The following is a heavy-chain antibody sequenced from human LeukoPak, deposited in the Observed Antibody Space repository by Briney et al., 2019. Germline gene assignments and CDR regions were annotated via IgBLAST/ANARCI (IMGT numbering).Heavy chain of an antibody. CDR3: ARDVGWLRSSYYFDY. V-gene: IGHV1-2*02. D-gene: IGHD5-12*01. Sequence: AASVKVSCKASGYTFTGYYMHWVRQAPGQGLEWMGWINPNSGGTNYAQKFQGRVTMTRDTSISTAYMELSRLRSDDTAVYYCARDVGWLRSSYYFDYWGQGTLVTVSS. CDR1: GYTFTGYY. CDR2: INPNSGGT. J-gene: IGHJ4*02.